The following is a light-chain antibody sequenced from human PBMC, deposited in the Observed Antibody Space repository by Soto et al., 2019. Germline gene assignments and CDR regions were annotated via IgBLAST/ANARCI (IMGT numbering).Light chain of an antibody. J-gene: IGKJ2*01. CDR2: KVS. Sequence: DVVMTQSPLSLPVTLGQPASISCRSTQSLISSDGNTYLNWFQQRPGQSPRRLIYKVSNRDSGVPDRFSCSGSGSDCTLKISRVESEDVGVYYCMEGAHWPPFTFGQGTRLEIK. CDR3: MEGAHWPPFT. V-gene: IGKV2-30*01. CDR1: QSLISSDGNTY.